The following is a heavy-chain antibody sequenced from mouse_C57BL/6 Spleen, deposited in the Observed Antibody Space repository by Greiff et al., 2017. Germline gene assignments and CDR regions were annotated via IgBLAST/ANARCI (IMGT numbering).Heavy chain of an antibody. CDR3: ARGRTGTLDVDY. D-gene: IGHD4-1*01. V-gene: IGHV5-17*01. CDR1: GFTFSDYG. Sequence: EVKLMEPGGGLVKPGGSLTLSCAASGFTFSDYGMHWVRQAPEKGLEWVAYISSGSSTIYYADTVKGRFPISRDNAKNTLFLQMTRRRSEDTAMYYCARGRTGTLDVDYWGQGTTRTVSS. J-gene: IGHJ2*01. CDR2: ISSGSSTI.